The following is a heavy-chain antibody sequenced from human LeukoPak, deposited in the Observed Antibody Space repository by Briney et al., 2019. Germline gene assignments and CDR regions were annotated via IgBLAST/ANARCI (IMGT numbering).Heavy chain of an antibody. Sequence: ASVKVSCKGSGYSFTSYWIGWVRQMPGKGLEWMGIIYPGDSDTRYSPSFQGQVTISADKSISTAYLQWSSLKASDPAMYYYARRGDGYRDPAPFDYWGQGTLVTVSS. CDR3: ARRGDGYRDPAPFDY. D-gene: IGHD5-24*01. J-gene: IGHJ4*02. CDR2: IYPGDSDT. V-gene: IGHV5-51*01. CDR1: GYSFTSYW.